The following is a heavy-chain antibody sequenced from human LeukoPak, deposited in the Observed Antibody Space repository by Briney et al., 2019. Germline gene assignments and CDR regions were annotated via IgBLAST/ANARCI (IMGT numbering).Heavy chain of an antibody. D-gene: IGHD5-24*01. J-gene: IGHJ6*03. CDR2: IYYSGSI. Sequence: PSETLSLTCTVSGGSISSYYWSWIRQPPGKGLEWIGYIYYSGSINYNPSLKSRVTISVDTSKNQFSLKLSSVTAAETAVYYCAREGRYRYGYNEYHSYMDIWGKGTTVTVSS. CDR3: AREGRYRYGYNEYHSYMDI. CDR1: GGSISSYY. V-gene: IGHV4-59*01.